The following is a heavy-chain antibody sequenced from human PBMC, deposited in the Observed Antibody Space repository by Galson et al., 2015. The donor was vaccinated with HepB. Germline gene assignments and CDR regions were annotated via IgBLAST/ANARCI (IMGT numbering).Heavy chain of an antibody. V-gene: IGHV3-23*01. Sequence: SLRLSCAASGFTFSSYAMSWVRQAPGKGLEWVSAISGSGGSTYYADSVKGRFTISRDNSKNTLYLQMNSLRAEDTAVYYCAGWIAYCGGDCYPQYYYYYGMDVWGQGTTVTVSS. CDR2: ISGSGGST. J-gene: IGHJ6*02. D-gene: IGHD2-21*02. CDR1: GFTFSSYA. CDR3: AGWIAYCGGDCYPQYYYYYGMDV.